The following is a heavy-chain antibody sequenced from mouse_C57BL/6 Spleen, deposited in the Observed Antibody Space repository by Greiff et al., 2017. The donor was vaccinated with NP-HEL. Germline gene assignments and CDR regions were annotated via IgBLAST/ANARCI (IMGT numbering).Heavy chain of an antibody. CDR2: INPGSGGT. V-gene: IGHV1-54*01. J-gene: IGHJ3*01. Sequence: QVQLQQSGAELVRPGTSVKVSCKASGYAFTNYLIEWVKQRPGQGLEWIGVINPGSGGTNYNEKFKGKATLTADKSSSTAYMQLCSLTSEDSAVYFCAGSNLSYWGQGTLVTVSA. CDR1: GYAFTNYL. CDR3: AGSNLSY. D-gene: IGHD2-5*01.